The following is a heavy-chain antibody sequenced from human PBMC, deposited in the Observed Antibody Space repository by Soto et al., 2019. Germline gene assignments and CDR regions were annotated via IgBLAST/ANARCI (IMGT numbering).Heavy chain of an antibody. V-gene: IGHV4-59*01. CDR1: GGSISNYF. CDR3: ARAEFYYTSGQNYKTYYYYFGMDV. J-gene: IGHJ6*02. CDR2: ISNTGST. D-gene: IGHD3-10*01. Sequence: PSETLSLTCTVAGGSISNYFWNWIRQPPGKGLEWIGYISNTGSTSFNPSLESRLTISVDRSKNQFSLKLSSVTAADTAVYYCARAEFYYTSGQNYKTYYYYFGMDVWGQGTTVTVSS.